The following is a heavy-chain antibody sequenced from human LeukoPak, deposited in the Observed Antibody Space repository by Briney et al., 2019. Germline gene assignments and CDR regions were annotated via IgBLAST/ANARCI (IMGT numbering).Heavy chain of an antibody. D-gene: IGHD4-17*01. CDR3: AKDRTYDYGTYDAFDI. CDR2: ISGRGDST. Sequence: GGSLRLSCAASRFTFNNYAMTWVRQAPGKGLEWVSTISGRGDSTYFGDSVKGRSTISRANSKNTLYLQMNSLRPEDTAVYYCAKDRTYDYGTYDAFDIWGPGTMVTVSS. V-gene: IGHV3-23*01. J-gene: IGHJ3*02. CDR1: RFTFNNYA.